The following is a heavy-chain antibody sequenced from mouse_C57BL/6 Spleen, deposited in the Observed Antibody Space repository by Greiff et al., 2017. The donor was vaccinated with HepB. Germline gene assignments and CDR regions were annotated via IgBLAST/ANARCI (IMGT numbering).Heavy chain of an antibody. D-gene: IGHD1-1*01. Sequence: EVQLQQSGAELVRPGASVKLSCTASGFNIKDYYMHWVKQRPEQGLEWIGRIDPEDGDTEYAPKFQGKATMTADTSSNTAYLQLSSLTSEDTAVYYCTAFITTVVAPLDYWGQGTTRTVSS. J-gene: IGHJ2*01. V-gene: IGHV14-1*01. CDR3: TAFITTVVAPLDY. CDR1: GFNIKDYY. CDR2: IDPEDGDT.